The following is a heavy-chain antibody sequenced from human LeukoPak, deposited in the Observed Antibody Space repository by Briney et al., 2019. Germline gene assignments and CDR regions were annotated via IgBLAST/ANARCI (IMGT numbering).Heavy chain of an antibody. CDR3: ARRGSTVERGPDY. Sequence: PGGSLRLSCAASGFTFSTYAMSWVRQAPGKGLEWVSVISGNGGITDYADSVKGRFTTSRDNSKKTVFLEMNTLRDEDTAIYYCARRGSTVERGPDYWGQGTLVTVSS. V-gene: IGHV3-23*01. CDR2: ISGNGGIT. D-gene: IGHD4-23*01. CDR1: GFTFSTYA. J-gene: IGHJ4*02.